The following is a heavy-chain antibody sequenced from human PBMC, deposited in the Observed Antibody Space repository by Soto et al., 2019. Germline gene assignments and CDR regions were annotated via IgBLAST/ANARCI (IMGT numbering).Heavy chain of an antibody. CDR1: GGTFSSYA. CDR2: IIPIFGTA. Sequence: EASVKVSCKASGGTFSSYAISWVRQAPGQGLEWMGGIIPIFGTANYAQKFQGRVTITADKSTSTAYMELSSLRSEDTAVYYCARDRVEMATITSYGFDYWGQGTLVTVSS. V-gene: IGHV1-69*06. J-gene: IGHJ4*02. CDR3: ARDRVEMATITSYGFDY. D-gene: IGHD5-12*01.